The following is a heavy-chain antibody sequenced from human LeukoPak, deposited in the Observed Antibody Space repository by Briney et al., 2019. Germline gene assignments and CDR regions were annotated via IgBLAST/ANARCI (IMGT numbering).Heavy chain of an antibody. V-gene: IGHV1-24*01. D-gene: IGHD3-10*01. Sequence: ASVKVSCKVSGYTLTELSMHWVRQAPGKGLEWMGGFDPEDGETIYAQKFQCRVTMTEDTSTDTAYMELSSLRSEDTAVYYCATGTMVRGANWFDPWGQGTLVTVSS. CDR1: GYTLTELS. CDR2: FDPEDGET. CDR3: ATGTMVRGANWFDP. J-gene: IGHJ5*02.